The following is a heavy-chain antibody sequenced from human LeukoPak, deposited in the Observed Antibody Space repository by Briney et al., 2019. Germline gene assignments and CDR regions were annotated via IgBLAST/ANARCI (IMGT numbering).Heavy chain of an antibody. CDR3: ARDWARGNSYYFDY. Sequence: GGSLSLSCAASGFTFSTYTMHWVRQAPGKGLECVALVSHDGTKRDYGDSVKGRFTISRDNSANSVYLQMDSLTIDDTAVYFCARDWARGNSYYFDYWGQGTLVTVSS. CDR2: VSHDGTKR. CDR1: GFTFSTYT. J-gene: IGHJ4*02. V-gene: IGHV3-30*04. D-gene: IGHD4-23*01.